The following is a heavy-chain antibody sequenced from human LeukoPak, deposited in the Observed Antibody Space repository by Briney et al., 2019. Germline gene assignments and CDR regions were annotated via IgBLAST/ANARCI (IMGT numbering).Heavy chain of an antibody. D-gene: IGHD6-6*01. CDR2: ISWNSGSI. V-gene: IGHV3-9*01. CDR1: GLAFDDYA. J-gene: IGHJ3*02. Sequence: GGSLRLSCSASGLAFDDYAMHWVPQAPGKGLEWVSGISWNSGSIGYADSVKGRFTISRDNAKNSLYLQMNSLRAEDTALYYCARESVFRSAARPRNAFDIWGQGTMVTVSS. CDR3: ARESVFRSAARPRNAFDI.